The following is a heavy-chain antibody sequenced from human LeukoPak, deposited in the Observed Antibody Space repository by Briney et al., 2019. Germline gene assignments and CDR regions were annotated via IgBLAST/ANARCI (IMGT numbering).Heavy chain of an antibody. CDR2: KYARGSS. Sequence: SETPSLTSIVPLGSIFTYNWSCIPPPVGEGLERICRKYARGSSNYNAHVQSRVTMSVDTSKNQFSLKLRYVTAEDTAVYYCERGRYCSADICTGGDSFDIWGQGTMVSVSP. CDR1: LGSIFTYN. D-gene: IGHD2-15*01. CDR3: ERGRYCSADICTGGDSFDI. J-gene: IGHJ3*02. V-gene: IGHV4-4*07.